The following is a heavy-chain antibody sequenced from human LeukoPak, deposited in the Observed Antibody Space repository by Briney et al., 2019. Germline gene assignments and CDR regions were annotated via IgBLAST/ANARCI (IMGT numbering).Heavy chain of an antibody. CDR2: IYSGGST. CDR1: GFTFSDYA. CDR3: ARSWELLVFDP. Sequence: PGRSLRLSCTASGFTFSDYAMSWVRQAPGKGLEWVSVIYSGGSTYYADSVKGRFTISRDNSKNTLYLQMNSLRAEDTAVYYCARSWELLVFDPWGQGTLVTVSS. J-gene: IGHJ5*02. V-gene: IGHV3-53*01. D-gene: IGHD1-26*01.